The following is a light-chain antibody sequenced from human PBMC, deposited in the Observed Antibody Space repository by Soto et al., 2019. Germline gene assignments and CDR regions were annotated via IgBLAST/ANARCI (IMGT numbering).Light chain of an antibody. Sequence: QAVVTQEPSLTVSPGGTVTLTCGSSTGAVTSGHYPYWFQQKPGQGPRTLIYDTINKYSWTPARFSGSLLGGKAALTLSGAQPEDEAEYYCLVSAGGAFVFGAGTKVTVL. CDR3: LVSAGGAFV. J-gene: IGLJ1*01. V-gene: IGLV7-46*01. CDR2: DTI. CDR1: TGAVTSGHY.